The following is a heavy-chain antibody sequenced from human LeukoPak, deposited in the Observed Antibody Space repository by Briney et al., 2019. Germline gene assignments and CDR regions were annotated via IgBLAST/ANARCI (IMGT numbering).Heavy chain of an antibody. CDR2: ISSSSSTI. J-gene: IGHJ4*02. D-gene: IGHD4-17*01. CDR1: GFTFSSYS. CDR3: AKDGPYGDYYFDY. V-gene: IGHV3-48*01. Sequence: GGSLRLSCAASGFTFSSYSMNWVRQAPGKGLEWVSYISSSSSTIYYADSVKGRFTISRDNAKNSLYLQMNSLRAEDTAVYYCAKDGPYGDYYFDYWGQGTLVTVSS.